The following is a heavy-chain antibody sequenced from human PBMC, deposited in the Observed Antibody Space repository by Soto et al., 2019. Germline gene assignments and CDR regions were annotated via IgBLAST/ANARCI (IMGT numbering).Heavy chain of an antibody. J-gene: IGHJ3*02. V-gene: IGHV3-11*01. Sequence: GGSLRLSCAASGFTLSDSYMTWIRQAPGKGLEWVSYISSSGSSTFYADSVRGRFTLSRDSAKNSLYLQMNNLRDEDTAVYSCARAPGGQAIDIWGQGTMVTVSS. CDR2: ISSSGSST. D-gene: IGHD1-1*01. CDR3: ARAPGGQAIDI. CDR1: GFTLSDSY.